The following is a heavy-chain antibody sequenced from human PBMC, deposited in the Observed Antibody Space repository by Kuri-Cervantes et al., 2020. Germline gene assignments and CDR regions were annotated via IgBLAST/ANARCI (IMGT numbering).Heavy chain of an antibody. CDR1: GFTFSSYG. J-gene: IGHJ6*02. CDR3: ARDIPPTGGNIFQWVYYGMDV. D-gene: IGHD2-15*01. V-gene: IGHV3-30*03. Sequence: GGSLRLSCAASGFTFSSYGMHWVRQAPGKGLEWVAVISYDGSNKYYADSVKGRFTISRDNSKNTLYLQMNSLRAEDTAVYYCARDIPPTGGNIFQWVYYGMDVWGQGTTVTVSS. CDR2: ISYDGSNK.